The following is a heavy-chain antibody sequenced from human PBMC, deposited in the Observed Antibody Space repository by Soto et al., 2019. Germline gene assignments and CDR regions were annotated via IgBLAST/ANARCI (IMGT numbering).Heavy chain of an antibody. CDR3: WVPTGVIDY. J-gene: IGHJ4*02. V-gene: IGHV4-4*02. Sequence: QVQLQESGPGLVKPSGTLSLTCAVSGGSISSSNWWSWVRQPPGKGLEWIGEIYHSGSTNYNPSLXXRXPXXVDKSKHQFSLKLSSVTAAATAVYYCWVPTGVIDYWGQGTLVTVSS. CDR2: IYHSGST. D-gene: IGHD2-8*01. CDR1: GGSISSSNW.